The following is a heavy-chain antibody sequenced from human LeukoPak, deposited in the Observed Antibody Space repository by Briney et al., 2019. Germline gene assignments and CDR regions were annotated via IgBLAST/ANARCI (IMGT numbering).Heavy chain of an antibody. CDR2: IFPSGGEI. J-gene: IGHJ4*02. CDR3: ATYRQVLLPFES. CDR1: GFTFSTFV. V-gene: IGHV3-23*01. Sequence: SGGSLRLSCEASGFTFSTFVMIWVRQPPGKGLEWVSSIFPSGGEIHYADSVRGRFTISRDNSKSTLSLQTNSLRAEDTAIYYCATYRQVLLPFESWGQGTLVTVSS. D-gene: IGHD2-8*02.